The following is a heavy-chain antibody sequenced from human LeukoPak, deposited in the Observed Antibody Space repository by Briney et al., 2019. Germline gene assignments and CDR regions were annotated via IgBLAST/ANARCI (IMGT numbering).Heavy chain of an antibody. D-gene: IGHD4-23*01. Sequence: GRFTISRDNAKYSLYLQMNSLRVDDTAVYYCARDRGYSTFDYWGQGTLVTVSS. V-gene: IGHV3-21*03. CDR3: ARDRGYSTFDY. J-gene: IGHJ4*02.